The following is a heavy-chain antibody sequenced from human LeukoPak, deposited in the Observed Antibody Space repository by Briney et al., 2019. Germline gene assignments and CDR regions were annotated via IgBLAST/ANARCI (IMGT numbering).Heavy chain of an antibody. Sequence: GGSLRLSCAASGFTFSSYGMHWVRQAPGKGLEWVAVIWYDGSNKYYADSVKGRFTISRDNSKNTLYLQMNSLRAGDTAVYYCARSRGSGWPFDYWGQGTLVTVSS. CDR2: IWYDGSNK. D-gene: IGHD6-19*01. CDR3: ARSRGSGWPFDY. V-gene: IGHV3-33*01. CDR1: GFTFSSYG. J-gene: IGHJ4*02.